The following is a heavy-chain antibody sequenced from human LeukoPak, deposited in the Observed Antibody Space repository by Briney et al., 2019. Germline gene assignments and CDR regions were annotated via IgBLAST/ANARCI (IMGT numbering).Heavy chain of an antibody. Sequence: SETLSLTCTVSGGSINSSSYYWGWIRQPPGKGLEWIGSIYHSVTTHYNPSLKSRVTISLDTSKNQFSLKLSSVTAADTAVYYCARDSRSMVRGVIIILGYWGQGTLVTVSS. V-gene: IGHV4-39*07. D-gene: IGHD3-10*01. CDR2: IYHSVTT. J-gene: IGHJ4*02. CDR1: GGSINSSSYY. CDR3: ARDSRSMVRGVIIILGY.